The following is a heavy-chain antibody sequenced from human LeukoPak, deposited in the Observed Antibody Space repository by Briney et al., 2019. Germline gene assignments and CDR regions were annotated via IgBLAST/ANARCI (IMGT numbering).Heavy chain of an antibody. J-gene: IGHJ2*01. CDR2: IKQDGSEK. CDR1: GFTFSSYW. V-gene: IGHV3-7*03. CDR3: AREEGSGWYVYFDL. D-gene: IGHD6-19*01. Sequence: GGSLRLSCAASGFTFSSYWMSWVRQAPGKGLEWVANIKQDGSEKYYVDSVKGRFTISRDNAKNSLYLQMNSLRAEDTAVYYCAREEGSGWYVYFDLWGRGTLVTVSS.